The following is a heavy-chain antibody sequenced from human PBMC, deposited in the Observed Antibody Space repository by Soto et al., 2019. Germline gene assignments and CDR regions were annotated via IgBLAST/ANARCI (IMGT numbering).Heavy chain of an antibody. V-gene: IGHV3-23*01. Sequence: EVQLLESGGGLVQPGGSLRLSCAASGFTFSSYAMSWVRQAPGKGLEWVSTISGRGGGTYYADSVKGRFTISRDNSKNTLYPQMNSLRAEDTAVYYWAKVHFITSLDYWGQGTLVTVSS. CDR2: ISGRGGGT. CDR3: AKVHFITSLDY. D-gene: IGHD3-16*01. CDR1: GFTFSSYA. J-gene: IGHJ4*02.